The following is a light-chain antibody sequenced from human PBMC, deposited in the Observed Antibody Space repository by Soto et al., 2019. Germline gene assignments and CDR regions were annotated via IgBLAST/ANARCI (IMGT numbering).Light chain of an antibody. J-gene: IGKJ3*01. V-gene: IGKV1-39*01. CDR3: QQSYSNAFS. Sequence: DIQMTQSPSSLSASVGDRVTITCRASQSISSYLNWYQQKPGKAPKLLIYAASSLQSGVPSRFSGSGSGTDFTLTISSLQPEDFVTYYCQQSYSNAFSFGPGTKVDIK. CDR1: QSISSY. CDR2: AAS.